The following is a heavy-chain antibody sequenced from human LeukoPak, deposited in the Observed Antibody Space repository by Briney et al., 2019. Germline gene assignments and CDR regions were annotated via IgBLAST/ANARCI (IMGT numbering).Heavy chain of an antibody. V-gene: IGHV4-59*01. CDR1: GGSISSYY. CDR3: ARGAAAGSLFDY. CDR2: IYYSGST. J-gene: IGHJ4*02. D-gene: IGHD6-13*01. Sequence: PSETLSLTCTVSGGSISSYYWSWIRQPPGKGPEWIGYIYYSGSTNYNPSLKSRVTISVDTSKNQFSLKLSSVTAADTAVYYCARGAAAGSLFDYWGQGTLVTVSS.